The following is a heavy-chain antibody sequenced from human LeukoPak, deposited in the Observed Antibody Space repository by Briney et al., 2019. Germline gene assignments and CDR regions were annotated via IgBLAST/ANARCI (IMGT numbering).Heavy chain of an antibody. J-gene: IGHJ6*02. CDR2: ISSSVSTI. D-gene: IGHD2-21*01. V-gene: IGHV3-48*03. Sequence: GGSLRLSCAASGFTFSGYDMNSVRQAPGKGLEWVSYISSSVSTIDYAESLKGRFTISRDNAKNSLYLQMNSLRAEDTALYHCARVLPYSHALDVWGQGTTVTVS. CDR3: ARVLPYSHALDV. CDR1: GFTFSGYD.